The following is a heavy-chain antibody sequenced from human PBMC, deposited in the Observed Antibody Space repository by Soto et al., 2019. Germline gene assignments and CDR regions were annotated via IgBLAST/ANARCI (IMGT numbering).Heavy chain of an antibody. CDR1: GFTFRTYG. V-gene: IGHV3-33*01. CDR3: ARGRVDGGELDL. Sequence: VQLVESGGGVVQPGRSLRLSCAASGFTFRTYGVYWVRQAPGKGLEWVAVIWYDASNKYYADSVKGRFTISRDNSENTLYLQMNSLRAEDTAVYYCARGRVDGGELDLWGQGTLVTVSS. CDR2: IWYDASNK. J-gene: IGHJ4*02. D-gene: IGHD1-26*01.